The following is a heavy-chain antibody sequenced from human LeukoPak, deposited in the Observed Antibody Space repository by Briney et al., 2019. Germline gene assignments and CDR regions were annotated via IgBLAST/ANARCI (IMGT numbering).Heavy chain of an antibody. J-gene: IGHJ5*02. CDR1: GFTFSSYA. CDR3: AKGDYDYVWGNTFDP. V-gene: IGHV3-23*01. Sequence: GGSLRLSCAASGFTFSSYAMSWVRQAPGKGLEWVSAISGSGGSTYYADSVKGRFAVSRDNSKNTLYLQVNSLRAEDTAVYYCAKGDYDYVWGNTFDPWGQGTLVTVSS. D-gene: IGHD3-16*01. CDR2: ISGSGGST.